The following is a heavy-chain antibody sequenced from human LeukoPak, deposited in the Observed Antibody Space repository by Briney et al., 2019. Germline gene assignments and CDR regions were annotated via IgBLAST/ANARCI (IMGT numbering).Heavy chain of an antibody. CDR3: TKLKGRYGDGDFDY. D-gene: IGHD3-10*01. Sequence: GGSLRLSCAASGFSVSSKYMSWVRQPAGKGLEWVSVIYSGGTTFYADSVKGRFTISRDNSKNTLYLQMNSLRPDDTAVYYCTKLKGRYGDGDFDYWGPGILVTVSS. V-gene: IGHV3-53*01. CDR1: GFSVSSKY. CDR2: IYSGGTT. J-gene: IGHJ4*02.